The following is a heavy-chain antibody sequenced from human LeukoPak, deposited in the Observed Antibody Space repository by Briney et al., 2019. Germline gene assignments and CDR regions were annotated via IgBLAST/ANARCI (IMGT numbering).Heavy chain of an antibody. CDR1: GFPFDDYA. V-gene: IGHV3-43D*03. CDR3: AKGHYYDSTDKYSYADY. J-gene: IGHJ4*02. CDR2: ISWDGDFS. D-gene: IGHD3-22*01. Sequence: GSLRLSCAASGFPFDDYAIHWVRQAPGKGLEWVSLISWDGDFSYYADSVKGRFTSSRDNSKDTLDLQMNSLRPEDTAVYYCAKGHYYDSTDKYSYADYWGQGTLVTVSS.